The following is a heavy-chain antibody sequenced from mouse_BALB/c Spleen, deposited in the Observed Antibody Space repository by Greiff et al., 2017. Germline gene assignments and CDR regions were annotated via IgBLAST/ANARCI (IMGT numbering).Heavy chain of an antibody. V-gene: IGHV5-9-4*01. CDR1: GFTFSSYA. Sequence: EVKLMESGGGLVKPGGSLKLSCAASGFTFSSYAMSWVRQSPEKRLEWVAEISSGGSYTYYPDTVTGRFTISRDNAKNTLYLEMSSLRSEDTAMYYCARGNYYGSSYGAMDYWGQGTSVTVSS. D-gene: IGHD1-1*01. CDR2: ISSGGSYT. CDR3: ARGNYYGSSYGAMDY. J-gene: IGHJ4*01.